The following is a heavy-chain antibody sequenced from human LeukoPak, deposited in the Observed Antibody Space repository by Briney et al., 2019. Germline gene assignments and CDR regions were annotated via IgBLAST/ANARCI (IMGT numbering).Heavy chain of an antibody. CDR1: GFTVDSNY. CDR3: ARDETYDYESNGYLDF. V-gene: IGHV3-7*01. Sequence: PGGSLRLSCAASGFTVDSNYLSWVRQAPGKGLEWVANIRHDGSETYYVDSLGGRFTISRDNAKNLVYLQMSSLRAEDTAIYYCARDETYDYESNGYLDFWGQGTVVTVSS. D-gene: IGHD3-22*01. CDR2: IRHDGSET. J-gene: IGHJ4*02.